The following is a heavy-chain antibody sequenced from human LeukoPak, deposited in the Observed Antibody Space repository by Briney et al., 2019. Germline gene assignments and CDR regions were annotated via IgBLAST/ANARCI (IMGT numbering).Heavy chain of an antibody. V-gene: IGHV3-33*06. CDR3: AKDYSTSWWFHY. J-gene: IGHJ4*02. CDR2: IWFDGSNK. Sequence: GRSLRLSCAASGFIFSNDAMHWVRQAPGKGLEWVAFIWFDGSNKHYADSVKGRFTISRDNSEDTLYLQMNSLRAEDTAIYYCAKDYSTSWWFHYWGQGTLVTVSS. D-gene: IGHD6-13*01. CDR1: GFIFSNDA.